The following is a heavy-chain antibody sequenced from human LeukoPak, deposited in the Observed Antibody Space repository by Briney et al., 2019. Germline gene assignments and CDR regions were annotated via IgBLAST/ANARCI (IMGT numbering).Heavy chain of an antibody. D-gene: IGHD6-13*01. CDR3: ARASGYSSSWYLRDYYYYGMDV. Sequence: GGSLRLSCAASGFTFSSYAMHWVRQAPGKGLEWVAVISYDGSNKYYADSVKGRFTISRDNSKNTLYLQMNSLRAEDTAVYYCARASGYSSSWYLRDYYYYGMDVWGQGTTVTVSS. J-gene: IGHJ6*02. V-gene: IGHV3-30*04. CDR2: ISYDGSNK. CDR1: GFTFSSYA.